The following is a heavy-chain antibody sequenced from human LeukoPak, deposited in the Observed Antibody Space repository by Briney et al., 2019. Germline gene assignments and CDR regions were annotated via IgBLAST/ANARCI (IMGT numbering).Heavy chain of an antibody. J-gene: IGHJ4*02. Sequence: GGSLRLSCAASGFTFSSYSMNWVRQAPGKGLEWVSYISSSSSTIYYADSVKGRFIISRDNAKNSLYLQMNNLRAEDTAVYYCARGFDYWGQGTLVTVSS. CDR3: ARGFDY. CDR2: ISSSSSTI. CDR1: GFTFSSYS. V-gene: IGHV3-48*01.